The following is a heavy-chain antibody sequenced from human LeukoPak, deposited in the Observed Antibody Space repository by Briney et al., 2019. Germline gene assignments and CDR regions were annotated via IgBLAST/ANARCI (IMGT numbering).Heavy chain of an antibody. CDR1: GFPFRPYH. Sequence: PGGPLRLSCPASGFPFRPYHMSWIRQDPGKALVSLSYIYFIGHVIDYPDSVKGRFTISRDNAKNSLYLQMNSLKAEDTAVYYCARDDMLERPSFDIWGQGTVVTVSS. D-gene: IGHD1-1*01. CDR2: IYFIGHVI. V-gene: IGHV3-11*01. CDR3: ARDDMLERPSFDI. J-gene: IGHJ3*02.